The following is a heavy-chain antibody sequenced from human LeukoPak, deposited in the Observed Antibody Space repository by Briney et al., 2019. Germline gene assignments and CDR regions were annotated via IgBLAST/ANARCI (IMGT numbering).Heavy chain of an antibody. V-gene: IGHV3-15*01. CDR1: GFTIHNAW. CDR2: IKSKTDGATT. Sequence: GRSLRLSCAASGFTIHNAWMNWVRQAPGKGLEWVGRIKSKTDGATTYYAAPVKGRFTISRDDSNNTLYLQMSSLKTEDTAVYYCTSGADVRGTILLGDSDWGQGTLVIVSS. CDR3: TSGADVRGTILLGDSD. J-gene: IGHJ4*02. D-gene: IGHD3-10*01.